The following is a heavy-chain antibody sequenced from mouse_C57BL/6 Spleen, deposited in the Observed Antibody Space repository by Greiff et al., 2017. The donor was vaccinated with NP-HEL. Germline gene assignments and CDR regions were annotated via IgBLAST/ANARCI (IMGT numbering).Heavy chain of an antibody. CDR1: GFSFNTYA. Sequence: EVQLVESGGGLVQPKGSLKLSCAASGFSFNTYAMNWVRLAPGTGFEWVARIRSKSNNYAIYYADSVKDRFTISRDDSESMHYLQMNNLKTEDTAMYNCVRHRDFDYWGQGTTLTVSS. D-gene: IGHD3-1*01. V-gene: IGHV10-1*01. J-gene: IGHJ2*01. CDR3: VRHRDFDY. CDR2: IRSKSNNYAI.